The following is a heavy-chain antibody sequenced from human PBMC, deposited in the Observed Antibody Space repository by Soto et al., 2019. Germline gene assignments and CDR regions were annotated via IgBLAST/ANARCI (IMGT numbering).Heavy chain of an antibody. V-gene: IGHV4-4*02. CDR3: AIRTTVTTRLGY. Sequence: SETLSLTCAVSGGSISSSNWWSWVRQPPGKGLEWIGEIYHSGSTNYNPSLMSRVTISVDKSKNQFSLKRISVTAADTAVYYCAIRTTVTTRLGYWGQGTLVTVSS. D-gene: IGHD4-17*01. J-gene: IGHJ4*02. CDR2: IYHSGST. CDR1: GGSISSSNW.